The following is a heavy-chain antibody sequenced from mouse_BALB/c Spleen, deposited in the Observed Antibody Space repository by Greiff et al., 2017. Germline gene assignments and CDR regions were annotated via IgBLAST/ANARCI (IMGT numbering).Heavy chain of an antibody. CDR2: INPGSGGT. V-gene: IGHV1-54*03. CDR1: GYAFTHYL. D-gene: IGHD2-4*01. Sequence: QVQLQQSGAELVRPGTSVKVSCKASGYAFTHYLIEWVKQRPGQGLEWIGVINPGSGGTNYNEKFKGKATLTADKSSSTAYMQLSSLTSDDSAVYFCARDDYDVSYFDYWGQGTTLTVSS. CDR3: ARDDYDVSYFDY. J-gene: IGHJ2*01.